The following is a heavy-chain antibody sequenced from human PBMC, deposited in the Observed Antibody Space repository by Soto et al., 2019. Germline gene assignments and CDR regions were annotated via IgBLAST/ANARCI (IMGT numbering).Heavy chain of an antibody. V-gene: IGHV1-24*01. CDR1: GYTLTELS. CDR3: ATGSGYDSSGYYYPMGY. CDR2: FDPEDGET. D-gene: IGHD3-22*01. J-gene: IGHJ4*02. Sequence: ASVKVSCKVSGYTLTELSMHWLRRSPGKGLEWMGGFDPEDGETIYAQKFQGRVTMTEDTSTDTAYMELSSLRSEDTAVYYCATGSGYDSSGYYYPMGYWGQGTLVTVSS.